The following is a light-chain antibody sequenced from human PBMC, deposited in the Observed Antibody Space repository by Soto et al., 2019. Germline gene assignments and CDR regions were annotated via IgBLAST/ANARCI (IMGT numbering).Light chain of an antibody. CDR1: SSDVGSYNL. J-gene: IGLJ1*01. CDR2: EGS. CDR3: CSYAGSSTLV. V-gene: IGLV2-23*01. Sequence: QSALTQPASVSGSPGQSITISCTGTSSDVGSYNLVSWYQQHPGKAPKLMIYEGSKRPSGVSNRFSGSKSGNTASLTISGLQAEDAADDYCCSYAGSSTLVFGTGTKLT.